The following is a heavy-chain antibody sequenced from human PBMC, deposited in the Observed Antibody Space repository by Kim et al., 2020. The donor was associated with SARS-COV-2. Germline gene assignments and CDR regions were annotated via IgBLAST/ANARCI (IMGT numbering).Heavy chain of an antibody. CDR3: AKSQDSSGHNWFDP. CDR1: GFTFSSYG. V-gene: IGHV3-33*06. Sequence: GGSLRLSCAASGFTFSSYGMHWVRQAPGKGLEWVAVIWYDGSNKYYADSVKGRFTISRDNSKNTLYLQMNSLRAEDTAVYYCAKSQDSSGHNWFDPWGQGTLVTVSS. CDR2: IWYDGSNK. J-gene: IGHJ5*02. D-gene: IGHD6-19*01.